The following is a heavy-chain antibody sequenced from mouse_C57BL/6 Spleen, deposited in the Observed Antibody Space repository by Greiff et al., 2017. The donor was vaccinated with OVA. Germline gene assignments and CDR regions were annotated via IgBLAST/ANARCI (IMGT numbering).Heavy chain of an antibody. Sequence: VQLQQPGAELVKPGASVKVSCKASGYTFTSYWMHWVQQRPGQGLEWIGRIHPSDSDTNYNQTFKGKATLTVDKSSSTAYMQLSSLTSTYSAVYYSAKLGHYYFDDWGQGTTLTVSS. CDR1: GYTFTSYW. D-gene: IGHD4-1*01. CDR2: IHPSDSDT. J-gene: IGHJ2*01. CDR3: AKLGHYYFDD. V-gene: IGHV1-74*01.